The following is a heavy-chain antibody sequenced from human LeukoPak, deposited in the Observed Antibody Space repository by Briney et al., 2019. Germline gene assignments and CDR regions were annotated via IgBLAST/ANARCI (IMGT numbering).Heavy chain of an antibody. J-gene: IGHJ5*02. Sequence: SETLFLTCAVSGGSINTYYWAWIRQPPGKGLEWIGYFDYDGNTNYNPSLKGRVTISVDTSKTQLSLKLASVTAEDTAVYYCARDSGATPNQINWFDPWGQGTLVTVSS. CDR2: FDYDGNT. D-gene: IGHD1-26*01. V-gene: IGHV4-59*01. CDR3: ARDSGATPNQINWFDP. CDR1: GGSINTYY.